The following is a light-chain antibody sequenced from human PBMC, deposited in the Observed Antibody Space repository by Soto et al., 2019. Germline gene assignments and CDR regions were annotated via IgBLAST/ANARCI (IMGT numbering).Light chain of an antibody. CDR1: SSDVGGYIY. V-gene: IGLV2-14*01. Sequence: QSALTQPASVSGSPGQSITISCTGTSSDVGGYIYVSWYQQHPGKAPKLMIYDVTSRPSGVSYRFSGSKSGNTASLTISGLQAEDEADYYCSSYTTSSSYVFGTGTKLTAL. CDR2: DVT. J-gene: IGLJ1*01. CDR3: SSYTTSSSYV.